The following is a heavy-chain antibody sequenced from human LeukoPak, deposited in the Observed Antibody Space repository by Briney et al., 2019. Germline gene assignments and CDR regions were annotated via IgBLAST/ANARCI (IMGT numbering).Heavy chain of an antibody. CDR3: AKHASGPYGSLFDP. CDR2: IWFDGTNN. Sequence: QPGGSLRLSCAASGFTFSNYGMPWVRQAPGKGLEWVAVIWFDGTNNHYADSVKGRFTISRDNSKSTLYLQMNSLRADDTAVYYCAKHASGPYGSLFDPWGQGTLVSVSS. J-gene: IGHJ5*02. CDR1: GFTFSNYG. D-gene: IGHD6-19*01. V-gene: IGHV3-33*06.